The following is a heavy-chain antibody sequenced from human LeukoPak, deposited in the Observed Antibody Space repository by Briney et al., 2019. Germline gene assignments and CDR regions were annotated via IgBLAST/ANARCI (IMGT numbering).Heavy chain of an antibody. J-gene: IGHJ4*02. CDR2: IYYSGST. V-gene: IGHV4-39*07. Sequence: PSETLSLTCTVSGGSISSYYWSWIRQPPGKGLEWIGSIYYSGSTYYNPSLKSRVTISVDTSKNQFSLKLSSVTAADTAVYYCARDPYYYDSSGYCSYFDYWGQGTLVTVSS. CDR1: GGSISSYY. CDR3: ARDPYYYDSSGYCSYFDY. D-gene: IGHD3-22*01.